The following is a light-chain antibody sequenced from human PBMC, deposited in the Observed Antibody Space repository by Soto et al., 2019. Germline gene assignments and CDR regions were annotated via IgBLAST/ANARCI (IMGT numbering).Light chain of an antibody. Sequence: IQLTQYPTSLSASVGDIVTITCRASQGISSYLAWYQQKPGKAPKLLIYGASTLQSGVTSRFSGSLSGTDFTLTVRSLQPEEWATDDGQPLNSYPLTGGGGTKVDIK. J-gene: IGKJ4*01. V-gene: IGKV1-9*01. CDR2: GAS. CDR1: QGISSY. CDR3: QPLNSYPLT.